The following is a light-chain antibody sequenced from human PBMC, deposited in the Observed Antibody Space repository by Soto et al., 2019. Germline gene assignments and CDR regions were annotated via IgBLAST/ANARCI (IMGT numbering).Light chain of an antibody. J-gene: IGLJ1*01. CDR1: SSDVGGYNY. CDR2: EVS. Sequence: QSVLTQPPSASGSPGQSVTISCTGTSSDVGGYNYVSWYQQHPGKAPKLMIYEVSNRPSGVPDRFSGSKSGNTASLTVSGLLAEDEADYYCSSYAGSISYVFGTGTKLTVL. CDR3: SSYAGSISYV. V-gene: IGLV2-8*01.